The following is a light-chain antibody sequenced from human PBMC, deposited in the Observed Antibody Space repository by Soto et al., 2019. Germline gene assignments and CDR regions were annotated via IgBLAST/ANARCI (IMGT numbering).Light chain of an antibody. V-gene: IGKV1-27*01. J-gene: IGKJ4*01. Sequence: DIQMTQSPSSLSASVGDRVAITCRASQGISNSLAWYQQKPGEVPKLLIYGASTLQSGVPSRFNGSGSGTDITLTISSLQPEDFATYYCKKYHGVPALSFGGGTKVEIK. CDR1: QGISNS. CDR2: GAS. CDR3: KKYHGVPALS.